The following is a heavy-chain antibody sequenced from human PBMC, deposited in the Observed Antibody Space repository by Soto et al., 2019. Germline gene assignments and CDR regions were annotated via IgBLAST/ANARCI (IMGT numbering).Heavy chain of an antibody. D-gene: IGHD4-17*01. V-gene: IGHV1-3*01. CDR1: GYTFTSYA. Sequence: QVQVVQSGAEVKKLGASVKVSCKASGYTFTSYAMHWVRQAPGQRLEWMGWINPGNGNTKNSQKFQGRVTITRDTFASTAYMELSSLRSEDTAVYYCARGASSVTTFYFDLWGRGTLVTVSS. J-gene: IGHJ2*01. CDR3: ARGASSVTTFYFDL. CDR2: INPGNGNT.